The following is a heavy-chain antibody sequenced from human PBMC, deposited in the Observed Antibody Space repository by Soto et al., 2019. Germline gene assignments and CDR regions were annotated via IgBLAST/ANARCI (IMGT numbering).Heavy chain of an antibody. D-gene: IGHD3-22*01. CDR1: GYTFTSYY. CDR3: ARGVYDYYYDSSGHYNWFDP. Sequence: ASVKVSCKASGYTFTSYYMHWVRQAPGQGLEWMGIINPSAGSTSYAQKFQGRVTMTRDTSTSTVYMELSSLRSEDTAVYYCARGVYDYYYDSSGHYNWFDPWGQGTLVTVSS. CDR2: INPSAGST. V-gene: IGHV1-46*01. J-gene: IGHJ5*02.